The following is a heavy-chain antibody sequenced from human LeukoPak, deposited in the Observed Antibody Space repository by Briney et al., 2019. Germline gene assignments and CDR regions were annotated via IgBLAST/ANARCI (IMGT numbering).Heavy chain of an antibody. CDR3: ARNWGLDY. D-gene: IGHD7-27*01. CDR2: IKWDGGNK. V-gene: IGHV3-7*05. Sequence: GGSLRLSCAASGFTFGGYGMSWVRQAPGKGLEWVSSIKWDGGNKCYVDSVKGRFTISRDNAKNSLYLQMNSLRAEDTALYYCARNWGLDYWGQGTLVNVSS. J-gene: IGHJ4*02. CDR1: GFTFGGYG.